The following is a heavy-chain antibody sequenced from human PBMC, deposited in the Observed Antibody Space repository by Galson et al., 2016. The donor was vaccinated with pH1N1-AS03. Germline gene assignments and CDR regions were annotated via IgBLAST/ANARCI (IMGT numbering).Heavy chain of an antibody. CDR3: ARHHNVIVVGEGWYYDHGVDV. D-gene: IGHD1-26*01. Sequence: SVKVSCKASGGTFTSYTFSWVRQAPGQGLEWMGRFIPILGMANYAEKFQDRVAITADTSTRTVSVELSSLRSDDAAVYYCARHHNVIVVGEGWYYDHGVDVWGQGTTVTVSS. CDR1: GGTFTSYT. J-gene: IGHJ6*02. CDR2: FIPILGMA. V-gene: IGHV1-69*02.